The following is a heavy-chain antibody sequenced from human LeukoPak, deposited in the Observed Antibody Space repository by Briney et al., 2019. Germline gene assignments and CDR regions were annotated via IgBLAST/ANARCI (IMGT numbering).Heavy chain of an antibody. J-gene: IGHJ4*02. CDR2: ISSDGTNK. CDR1: GFTFSAFG. V-gene: IGHV3-30*18. D-gene: IGHD6-19*01. Sequence: GGSLRLSYAASGFTFSAFGMHWVRQAPGKGLEWVAVISSDGTNKYYTDSVKGRFTISRDNSKNTLYMQMNSLRAEDTAVYFCAKSRLYSSGSADYWGQGTLVTVSS. CDR3: AKSRLYSSGSADY.